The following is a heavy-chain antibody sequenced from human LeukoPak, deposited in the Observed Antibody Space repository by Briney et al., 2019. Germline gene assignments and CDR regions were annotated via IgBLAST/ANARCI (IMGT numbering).Heavy chain of an antibody. V-gene: IGHV1-69*05. CDR2: IIPIFGTA. J-gene: IGHJ4*02. CDR3: ASRSGFTSVFPFDY. CDR1: GGTFSSYA. D-gene: IGHD3-10*01. Sequence: SVKVSCKASGGTFSSYAISWVRQAPGQGLEWMGRIIPIFGTANYARKFQGRVTITTDESTSTAYMELSSLRSEDTAVYYCASRSGFTSVFPFDYWGQGTLVTVSS.